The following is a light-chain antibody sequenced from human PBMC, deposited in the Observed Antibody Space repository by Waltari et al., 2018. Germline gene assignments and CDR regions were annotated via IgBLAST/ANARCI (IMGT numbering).Light chain of an antibody. CDR2: KAS. CDR3: QQYNSYSWT. V-gene: IGKV4-1*01. J-gene: IGKJ1*01. Sequence: DIVMTQSPDSLAVSLGERATINCKSSQSVLYSSNNKNYLAWYQQKPGQPPKLLIYKASSLESGVPSRFSGSGSGTEFTLTISSLQPDDFATYYCQQYNSYSWTFGQGTKVEIK. CDR1: QSVLYSSNNKNY.